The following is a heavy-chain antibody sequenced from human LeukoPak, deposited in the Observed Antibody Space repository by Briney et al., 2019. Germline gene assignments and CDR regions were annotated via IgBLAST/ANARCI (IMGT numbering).Heavy chain of an antibody. J-gene: IGHJ4*02. CDR3: ARGGLRFLEWLPSAIDY. Sequence: GGSLRLSCAASGFTFSSYSMNWVHQAPGKGLEWVSSISSSSSYIYYADSVKGRFTISRDNAKNSLYLQMNSLRAEDTAVYYCARGGLRFLEWLPSAIDYWGQGTLVTVSS. CDR1: GFTFSSYS. CDR2: ISSSSSYI. D-gene: IGHD3-3*01. V-gene: IGHV3-21*01.